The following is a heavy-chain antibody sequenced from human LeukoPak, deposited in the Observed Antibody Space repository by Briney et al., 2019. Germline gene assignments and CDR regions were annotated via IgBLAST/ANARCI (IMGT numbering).Heavy chain of an antibody. CDR1: GFTFSSYA. J-gene: IGHJ4*02. D-gene: IGHD3-3*01. Sequence: PGGSLRLSCAASGFTFSSYAMHWVRQAPGKGLEYVSAISSNGGSTYYANSVKGRFTISRDNSKNTLYLQMGSLRAEDMAVYYCARGQPDYDFWSGYYLGPAGSYYFDYWGQGTLVTVSS. V-gene: IGHV3-64*01. CDR2: ISSNGGST. CDR3: ARGQPDYDFWSGYYLGPAGSYYFDY.